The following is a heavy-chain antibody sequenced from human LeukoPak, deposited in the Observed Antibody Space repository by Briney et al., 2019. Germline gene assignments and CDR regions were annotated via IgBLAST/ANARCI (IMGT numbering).Heavy chain of an antibody. CDR2: ISGSGGST. D-gene: IGHD3-22*01. J-gene: IGHJ4*02. CDR1: GFTFSSYA. CDR3: AKDQHPNYYDSSGYFDY. V-gene: IGHV3-23*01. Sequence: GGSLRLSCAASGFTFSSYAMSWVRQAPGKGLEWVSAISGSGGSTYYADSVKGRFTISRDNSKNTLYQQMNSLRAEDTAVYYCAKDQHPNYYDSSGYFDYWGQGTLVTVSS.